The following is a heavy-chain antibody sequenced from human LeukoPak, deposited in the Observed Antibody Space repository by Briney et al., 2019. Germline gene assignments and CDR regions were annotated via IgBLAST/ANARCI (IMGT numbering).Heavy chain of an antibody. CDR1: GFTFRNFG. V-gene: IGHV3-7*01. CDR3: AKEGAYPIITYDS. CDR2: INQDGSEK. Sequence: GRSLRLSCAASGFTFRNFGINSRPESPGTGLKSLANINQDGSEKYYVDSVKGRFTISRDNAKNSLYLQMNSLRAEDAGVYYCAKEGAYPIITYDSWGQGTLVTVSS. J-gene: IGHJ5*01. D-gene: IGHD1-14*01.